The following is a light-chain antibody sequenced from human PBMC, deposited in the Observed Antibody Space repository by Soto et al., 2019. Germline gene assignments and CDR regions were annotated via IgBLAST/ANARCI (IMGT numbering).Light chain of an antibody. J-gene: IGKJ1*01. CDR2: SAS. CDR3: QHYTNWLRP. Sequence: EVAMTQSPATLSVSSGERATLSCRASQSVSSNLAWYQQKPGQAPRLLIYSASTRATGIPARFSGSGSGTEFTLTISSLQSEDFAVYYCQHYTNWLRPFGQGTNVDIK. V-gene: IGKV3-15*01. CDR1: QSVSSN.